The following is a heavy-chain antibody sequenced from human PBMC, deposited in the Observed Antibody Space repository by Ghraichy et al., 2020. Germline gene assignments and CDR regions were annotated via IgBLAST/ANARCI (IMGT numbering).Heavy chain of an antibody. CDR2: ISGSGGST. Sequence: AVSLRLSCAASGFTFSSYAMSWVRQAPGKGLEWVSVISGSGGSTYYADSVKGRFTISRDNSKNTLYLQMNSLRAEDTAVYYCAKEEKLAVAGPIDYWGQGTLVTVSS. D-gene: IGHD6-19*01. J-gene: IGHJ4*02. CDR3: AKEEKLAVAGPIDY. CDR1: GFTFSSYA. V-gene: IGHV3-23*01.